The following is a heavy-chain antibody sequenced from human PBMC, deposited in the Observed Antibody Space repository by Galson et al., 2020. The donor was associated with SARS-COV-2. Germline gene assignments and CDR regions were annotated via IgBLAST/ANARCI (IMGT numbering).Heavy chain of an antibody. CDR1: GYTFANYW. V-gene: IGHV5-51*01. CDR2: FYPGDSDS. D-gene: IGHD6-19*01. CDR3: ARQAEPPPEYNTGWFYFDY. J-gene: IGHJ4*02. Sequence: GESLKLSCKGSGYTFANYWIAWVRQMPGKGLEWMGPFYPGDSDSTYSPSFQDQVTFSADRSINTAYLQWTSLKASDSAMYYCARQAEPPPEYNTGWFYFDYWGQGTLVTVSS.